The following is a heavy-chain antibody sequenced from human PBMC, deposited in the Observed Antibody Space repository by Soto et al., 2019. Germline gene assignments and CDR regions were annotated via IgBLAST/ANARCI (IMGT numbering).Heavy chain of an antibody. D-gene: IGHD3-3*01. Sequence: SETLSLTCAVYGGSFSGYYWTWIRQPPGKGLEWIGEINHRGRTKYNPSLKSRVTILVDTSKNQFSLNLSPVTAADTAVYYCARGDDFWSGYPFDYWGQGNLVTVSS. CDR3: ARGDDFWSGYPFDY. V-gene: IGHV4-34*01. J-gene: IGHJ4*02. CDR1: GGSFSGYY. CDR2: INHRGRT.